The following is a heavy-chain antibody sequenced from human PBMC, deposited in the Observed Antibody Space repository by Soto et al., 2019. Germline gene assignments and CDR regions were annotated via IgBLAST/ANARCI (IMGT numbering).Heavy chain of an antibody. CDR2: IRSKAYGGTT. CDR1: GFTFGDYA. CDR3: TRDHYLFLEWFPGYYYGMDV. Sequence: PGGSLRLSCTASGFTFGDYAMSWVRQAPGKGLEWVGFIRSKAYGGTTEYAASVKGRFTISRDDSKSIAYLQMNSLKTEDTAVYYCTRDHYLFLEWFPGYYYGMDVWGQGTTVTVSS. J-gene: IGHJ6*02. V-gene: IGHV3-49*04. D-gene: IGHD3-3*01.